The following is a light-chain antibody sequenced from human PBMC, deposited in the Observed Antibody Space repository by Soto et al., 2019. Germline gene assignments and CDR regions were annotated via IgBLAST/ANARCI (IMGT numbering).Light chain of an antibody. CDR1: QSVSSSY. J-gene: IGKJ2*01. CDR3: QQYGSSSLT. Sequence: ELVLTQSPGTLSLSSGERATLSCRASQSVSSSYLAWYQQKPGQAPRILVYATSSRATGIPDRFSGSGSGTDFTLTISRLEPEDFAVYYCQQYGSSSLTFGQGTKLEIK. V-gene: IGKV3-20*01. CDR2: ATS.